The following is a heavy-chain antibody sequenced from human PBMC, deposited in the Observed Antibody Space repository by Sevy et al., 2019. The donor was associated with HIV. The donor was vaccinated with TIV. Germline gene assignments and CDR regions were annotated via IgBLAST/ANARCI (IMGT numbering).Heavy chain of an antibody. CDR3: AKQLGEVTVYYFDY. CDR1: GFTFSSYA. CDR2: ISGIGGST. V-gene: IGHV3-23*01. J-gene: IGHJ4*02. Sequence: GGSLRLSCAASGFTFSSYAMSWVRQAPGKGLEWVSAISGIGGSTYYADSVKGRFTISRDNSKNTLYLQMNSLRAEDTVVYYCAKQLGEVTVYYFDYWGQGTLVTVSS. D-gene: IGHD3-10*01.